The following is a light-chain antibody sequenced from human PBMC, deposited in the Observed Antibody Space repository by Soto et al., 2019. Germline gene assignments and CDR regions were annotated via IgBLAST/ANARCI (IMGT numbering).Light chain of an antibody. CDR2: SNN. CDR1: SSNIGSNY. J-gene: IGLJ1*01. CDR3: AAWDDSLSVLYV. Sequence: QSVLTQRPSASGTPGQRVTISCSGSSSNIGSNYVYWYQQLPGTAPKLLIYSNNQRPSGVPDRFSGSKSGTSASLAISGLRSEDEADYYCAAWDDSLSVLYVFGTGTKVTVL. V-gene: IGLV1-47*02.